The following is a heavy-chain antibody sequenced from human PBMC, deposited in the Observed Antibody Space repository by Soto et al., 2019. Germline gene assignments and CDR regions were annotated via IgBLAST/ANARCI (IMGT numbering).Heavy chain of an antibody. Sequence: PSETLSLTCTVSGGSISSGDYYWSWIRQPPGKGVEWIGYIYYSGSTYYNPSLKSRVTISVDTSKNQFSLKLSSVTAADTAVYYCARGDDCSSTSCPGKIDYWGQGTLVTVSS. J-gene: IGHJ4*02. CDR1: GGSISSGDYY. D-gene: IGHD2-2*01. CDR3: ARGDDCSSTSCPGKIDY. CDR2: IYYSGST. V-gene: IGHV4-30-4*08.